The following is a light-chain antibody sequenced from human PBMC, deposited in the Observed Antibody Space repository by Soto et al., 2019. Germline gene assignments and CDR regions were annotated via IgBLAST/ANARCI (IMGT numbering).Light chain of an antibody. CDR3: ATWDDSLNGLV. CDR1: SSNIGSNF. J-gene: IGLJ3*02. Sequence: QSVLTQPPSASGTPGQRVTSPCSASSSNIGSNFVNWYPQLPGTAPKLLMYNNNQRPSGVPDRFSGSKSGTSASLAISGLQSEDEADYHCATWDDSLNGLVFGGGTKLTVL. CDR2: NNN. V-gene: IGLV1-44*01.